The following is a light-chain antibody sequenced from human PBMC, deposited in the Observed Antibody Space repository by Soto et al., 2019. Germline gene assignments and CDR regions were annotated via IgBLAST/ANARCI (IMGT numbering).Light chain of an antibody. CDR3: QQYERPPFA. Sequence: EIVLTQSPGTLSLSPGDRATLSCRASQRVSNSYLAWYQQKPGQAPRLLISDASTRAAGVPDRVTGGGSGTDFTLSISALEPDDFALYFCQQYERPPFAFGQGTRLEI. CDR2: DAS. V-gene: IGKV3-20*01. CDR1: QRVSNSY. J-gene: IGKJ2*01.